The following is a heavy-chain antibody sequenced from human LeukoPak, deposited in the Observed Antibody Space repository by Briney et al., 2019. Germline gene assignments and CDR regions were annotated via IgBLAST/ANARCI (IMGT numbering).Heavy chain of an antibody. CDR2: IYYSGST. D-gene: IGHD3-3*01. Sequence: PLQTLSLTCTVSGGSISSGDYYWSWIRQPPGKGLEWIGYIYYSGSTYYNPSLKSRVTISVDTSKNQFSLKLSSVNAVDTAVYSCARFDFQPSLNWFDPWGQGTLVTVSS. CDR1: GGSISSGDYY. CDR3: ARFDFQPSLNWFDP. V-gene: IGHV4-30-4*08. J-gene: IGHJ5*02.